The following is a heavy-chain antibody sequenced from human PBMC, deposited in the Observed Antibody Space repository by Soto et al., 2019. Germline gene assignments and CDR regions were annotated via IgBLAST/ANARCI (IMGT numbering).Heavy chain of an antibody. CDR2: IYYTGST. Sequence: SETLSLTCTFSGGSISSCGYYWNWIRQHPGKGLEWIGDIYYTGSTHYNPSLKSRVTITVDTSKNQFSLKLSSVTAADTAVYYCARDQLSVTTGSLDYYYMDVWGKGTTVTVSS. J-gene: IGHJ6*03. CDR1: GGSISSCGYY. D-gene: IGHD4-17*01. V-gene: IGHV4-31*03. CDR3: ARDQLSVTTGSLDYYYMDV.